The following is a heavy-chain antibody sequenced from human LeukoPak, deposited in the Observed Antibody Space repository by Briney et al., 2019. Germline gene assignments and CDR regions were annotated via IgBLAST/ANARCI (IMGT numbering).Heavy chain of an antibody. D-gene: IGHD1-26*01. J-gene: IGHJ6*03. CDR1: GGSFSGDF. Sequence: NPSETLSLTCAVYGGSFSGDFWSWIRQSPGKGLEWIGEINHGGSTTYNPSLKSRVTISVDTSKNQFSLKLSSVTAADTAVYYCARDPKGPLPTYYYYYMDVWGKGTTVTVSS. CDR2: INHGGST. V-gene: IGHV4-34*01. CDR3: ARDPKGPLPTYYYYYMDV.